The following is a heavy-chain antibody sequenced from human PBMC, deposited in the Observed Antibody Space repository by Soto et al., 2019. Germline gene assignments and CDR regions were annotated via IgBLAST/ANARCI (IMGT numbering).Heavy chain of an antibody. J-gene: IGHJ4*02. Sequence: ASVKVSCKASGYTFTSYAMHWVRQAPGQRLEWMGWINAGNGNTKYSQKFQGRVTITRDTSASTAYMELSSLRSEDTAVYYCARWVAAAGRYYFDYRGQGTLVTVSS. CDR1: GYTFTSYA. D-gene: IGHD6-13*01. CDR2: INAGNGNT. CDR3: ARWVAAAGRYYFDY. V-gene: IGHV1-3*01.